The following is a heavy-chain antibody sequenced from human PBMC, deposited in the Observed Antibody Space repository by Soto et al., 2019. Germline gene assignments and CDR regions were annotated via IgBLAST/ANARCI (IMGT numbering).Heavy chain of an antibody. D-gene: IGHD3-9*01. CDR3: ARDRYDILTGYRRRADNWFDP. Sequence: GSLRLSCAASGFTFSSYSMNWVRQAPGKGLEWVSSISSSSSYIYYADSVKGRFTISRDNAKNSLYLQMNSLRAEDTAVYYCARDRYDILTGYRRRADNWFDPWG. V-gene: IGHV3-21*01. CDR1: GFTFSSYS. J-gene: IGHJ5*02. CDR2: ISSSSSYI.